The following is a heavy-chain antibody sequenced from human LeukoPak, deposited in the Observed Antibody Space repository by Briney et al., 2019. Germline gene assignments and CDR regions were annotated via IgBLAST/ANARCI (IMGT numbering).Heavy chain of an antibody. V-gene: IGHV3-30*04. J-gene: IGHJ4*02. Sequence: PGGSLRLSCAASGFTFSSYAMHWVRQAPGKGLEWVAVISYDGSNKYYADSVKGRFTISRDNSKNTLYLQMNSLRAEDTAVYYCARERMVYAKIFDYWGQGTLVTVSS. CDR1: GFTFSSYA. CDR2: ISYDGSNK. CDR3: ARERMVYAKIFDY. D-gene: IGHD2-8*01.